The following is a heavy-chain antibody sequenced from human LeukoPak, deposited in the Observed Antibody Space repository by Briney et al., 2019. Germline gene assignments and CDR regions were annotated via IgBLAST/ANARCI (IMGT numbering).Heavy chain of an antibody. CDR1: GFNFSSHG. D-gene: IGHD4-11*01. CDR2: IGGSGHST. V-gene: IGHV3-23*01. Sequence: GGALRLSCVGSGFNFSSHGMNWVRQSPRKGLEWDSAIGGSGHSTHYADSVQGHFTISRDNSKNTVFLQMKSLRAEDTAVYFCAKDLVVIPSGVGDDYPFDASDIWGQGTLVTVSS. J-gene: IGHJ3*02. CDR3: AKDLVVIPSGVGDDYPFDASDI.